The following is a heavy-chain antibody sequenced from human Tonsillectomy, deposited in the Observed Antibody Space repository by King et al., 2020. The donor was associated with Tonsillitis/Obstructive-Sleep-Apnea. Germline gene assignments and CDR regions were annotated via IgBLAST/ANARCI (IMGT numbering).Heavy chain of an antibody. CDR2: ISGSGGST. J-gene: IGHJ4*02. V-gene: IGHV3-23*04. D-gene: IGHD3-22*01. CDR1: GFTFSSYA. Sequence: VQLVESGGGLVQPGGSLRLSCAASGFTFSSYAMSWVRQAPGKGLEWVSAISGSGGSTYYADSVKGRFTISRDNSKNTLYLQMNSLRAEDTAVYYCAKDRVRYDXYDSSGXYYGXYWGQXTLVTVSS. CDR3: AKDRVRYDXYDSSGXYYGXY.